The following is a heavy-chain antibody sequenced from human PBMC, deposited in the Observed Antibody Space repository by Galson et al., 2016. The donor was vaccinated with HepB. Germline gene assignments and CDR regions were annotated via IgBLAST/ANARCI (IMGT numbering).Heavy chain of an antibody. CDR3: GKDWGSLWESSGKGMDV. D-gene: IGHD3-10*01. Sequence: SLRLSCAASGFTFDDYTMHWVRQAPGKGLEWVSLISWDGRSPDYADSVEGRFTISRDNRKNSLYLQMNSLRSEDTALYYCGKDWGSLWESSGKGMDVWGQGTTVTVSS. V-gene: IGHV3-43*01. J-gene: IGHJ6*02. CDR2: ISWDGRSP. CDR1: GFTFDDYT.